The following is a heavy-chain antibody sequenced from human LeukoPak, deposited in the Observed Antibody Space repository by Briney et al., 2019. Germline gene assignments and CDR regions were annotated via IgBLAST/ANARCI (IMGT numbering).Heavy chain of an antibody. CDR2: ISSSGSTI. V-gene: IGHV3-11*01. CDR3: ARSYYYYYYYMDV. J-gene: IGHJ6*03. CDR1: GFTFSDYY. Sequence: SGGSLRLSCAASGFTFSDYYMSWIRQAPGKGLEWVSYISSSGSTIYYADSVKGRFTISRDNAKNSLYLQMNSLRAEDTAVYYCARSYYYYYYYMDVWGKETTVTISS.